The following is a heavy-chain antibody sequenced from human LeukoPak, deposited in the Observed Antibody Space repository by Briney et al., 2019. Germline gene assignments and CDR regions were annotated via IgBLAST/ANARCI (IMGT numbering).Heavy chain of an antibody. CDR3: AREGGYSYGPYYYYYMDV. CDR1: GFTFSTYW. D-gene: IGHD5-18*01. J-gene: IGHJ6*03. CDR2: INSDGRST. Sequence: GGSLRLSCAASGFTFSTYWMHWVRQAPGKGLAWVSRINSDGRSTSYADSVKGRFTISRDNAKNTLYLQMNSLRAEDRAVYYCAREGGYSYGPYYYYYMDVWGKGTTVTVSS. V-gene: IGHV3-74*01.